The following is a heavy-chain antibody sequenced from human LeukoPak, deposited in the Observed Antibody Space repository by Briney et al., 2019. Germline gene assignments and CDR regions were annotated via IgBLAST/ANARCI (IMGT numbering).Heavy chain of an antibody. CDR1: GFSFSSYG. CDR2: ISYDGSNK. D-gene: IGHD5-12*01. Sequence: GGSLRLSCAASGFSFSSYGTHWVRQAPGKGLEWVAVISYDGSNKYYADSVKGRFTISRDNSKNTLYLQMNSLRAEDTAVYYCAKLAAYDVDYWGQGTLVTVSS. CDR3: AKLAAYDVDY. V-gene: IGHV3-30*18. J-gene: IGHJ4*02.